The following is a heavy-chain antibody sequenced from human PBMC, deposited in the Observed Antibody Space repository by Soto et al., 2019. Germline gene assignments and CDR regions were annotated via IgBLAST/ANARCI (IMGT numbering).Heavy chain of an antibody. CDR3: AKAGFRTTGYGTPFTY. CDR1: GFIFSAHA. CDR2: IWYAGTNK. J-gene: IGHJ4*02. V-gene: IGHV3-33*03. D-gene: IGHD6-13*01. Sequence: QVQLVESGGGVVQPGRSLRLSCAASGFIFSAHAMHWVRQAPGKGLEGVAVIWYAGTNKYYADSVTGRFTISRDNSKNTLHLQMNSPRGEDTAVYYCAKAGFRTTGYGTPFTYWGQGTLVTVSP.